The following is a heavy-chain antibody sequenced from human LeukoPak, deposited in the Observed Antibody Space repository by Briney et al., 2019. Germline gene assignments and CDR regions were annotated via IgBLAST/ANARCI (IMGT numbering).Heavy chain of an antibody. CDR3: AREAVKDWNYVWGAFDI. V-gene: IGHV4-61*02. CDR1: GGSISSGSYY. D-gene: IGHD1-7*01. J-gene: IGHJ3*02. CDR2: IYTSGST. Sequence: SETLSLTCTVSGGSISSGSYYWSWIRQPAGKGLEWIGRIYTSGSTNYNPSLKSRVTISVDTSKNQFSLKLSSVTAADTAVYYCAREAVKDWNYVWGAFDIWGQGTMVTVSS.